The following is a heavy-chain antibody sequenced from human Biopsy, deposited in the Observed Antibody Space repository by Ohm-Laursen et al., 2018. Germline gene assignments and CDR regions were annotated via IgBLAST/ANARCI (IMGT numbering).Heavy chain of an antibody. Sequence: GTLSLTCTVFGKTFSDYQWSWIRQPPGKGLEWIGQINQAGTTNYNPSLRSRVSISADASKYEFSLRLASVTAADTAVYLCGNEVHGRDYWGLGAQVTVSS. V-gene: IGHV4-34*08. CDR3: GNEVHGRDY. J-gene: IGHJ4*02. CDR2: INQAGTT. CDR1: GKTFSDYQ. D-gene: IGHD2-15*01.